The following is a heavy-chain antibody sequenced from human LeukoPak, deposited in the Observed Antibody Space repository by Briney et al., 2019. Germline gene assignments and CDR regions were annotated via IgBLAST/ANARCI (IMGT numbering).Heavy chain of an antibody. V-gene: IGHV4-31*03. D-gene: IGHD3-22*01. CDR1: GGSIRSGGGY. CDR2: IYYSGST. CDR3: ARIPGDYYDTQGDY. Sequence: SETLSLTCTVSGGSIRSGGGYCSWIRQHPGKGLEWIGSIYYSGSTNYNPSLESRVTISVDTSKNQFSLRLSSVTAADTAVYYCARIPGDYYDTQGDYWGQGTLVIVSS. J-gene: IGHJ4*02.